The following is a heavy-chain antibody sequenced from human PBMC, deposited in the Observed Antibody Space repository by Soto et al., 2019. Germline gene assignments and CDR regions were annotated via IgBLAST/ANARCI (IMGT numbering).Heavy chain of an antibody. V-gene: IGHV3-23*01. Sequence: PGGSLRLSCAASGFTFSSYAVSWVRQAPGKGLEWVSTISGSDGKTFYADSVKGRFSISRDTSQNTLYLQMNSLRADDTAIYYCARWSYLDYWGQGTRVTVSS. J-gene: IGHJ4*02. CDR2: ISGSDGKT. D-gene: IGHD3-3*01. CDR3: ARWSYLDY. CDR1: GFTFSSYA.